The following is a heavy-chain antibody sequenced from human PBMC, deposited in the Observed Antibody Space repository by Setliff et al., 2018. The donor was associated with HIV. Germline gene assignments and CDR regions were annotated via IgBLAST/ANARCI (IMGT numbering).Heavy chain of an antibody. CDR1: GFIVSSFW. J-gene: IGHJ4*02. Sequence: SLRLSCAASGFIVSSFWMNWVRQASGKGLEWLANINEDGSERNCVDSVKGRFTISKDNAKNSLYLQMNSLRAEDTAVYYCTKGHYTTSGWGQGTVVTAPQ. V-gene: IGHV3-7*01. D-gene: IGHD3-10*01. CDR3: TKGHYTTSG. CDR2: INEDGSER.